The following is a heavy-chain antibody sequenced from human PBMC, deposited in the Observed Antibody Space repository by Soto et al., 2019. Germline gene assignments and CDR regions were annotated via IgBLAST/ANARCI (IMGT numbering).Heavy chain of an antibody. D-gene: IGHD3-3*01. CDR2: ISSSGSTI. V-gene: IGHV3-48*03. Sequence: PGGSLRLSCAASGFTFSSYEMNWVRQAPGKGLEWVSYISSSGSTIYYADSVKGRFTISRDNAKNSLYLQMNSLRAEDTAVYYCARDLTQRYYDFWSGLRNYGMDVWGLGTTVTVSS. CDR3: ARDLTQRYYDFWSGLRNYGMDV. J-gene: IGHJ6*02. CDR1: GFTFSSYE.